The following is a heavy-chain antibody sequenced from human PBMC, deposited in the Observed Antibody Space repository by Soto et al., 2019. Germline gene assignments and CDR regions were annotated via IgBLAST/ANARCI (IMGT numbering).Heavy chain of an antibody. J-gene: IGHJ5*02. CDR1: GGSISNYY. CDR3: ESGGNWFDP. V-gene: IGHV4-59*01. Sequence: LSLTCNVSGGSISNYYWTWVRQSPEKGLEWIGYMYYNGNINYNPSLKSRVTISIDTSKNQFSLTLKSVTAADTAVYYCESGGNWFDPWGQGVLVTVSS. CDR2: MYYNGNI. D-gene: IGHD3-16*01.